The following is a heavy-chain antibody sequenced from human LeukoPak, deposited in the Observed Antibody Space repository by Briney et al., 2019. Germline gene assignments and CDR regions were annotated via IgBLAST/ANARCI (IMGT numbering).Heavy chain of an antibody. CDR2: ISVGGDT. J-gene: IGHJ4*02. Sequence: PGGSLRLSCAASRFSFSNYAMSWVRQAPGKGLEWVSAISVGGDTYYADSVRGRFTISRDSSKSTLYLQMNSLRAEDTAIYYCGKVRGPITVFGVAPTASFDYWGQGTLVTVSS. D-gene: IGHD3-3*01. CDR3: GKVRGPITVFGVAPTASFDY. V-gene: IGHV3-23*01. CDR1: RFSFSNYA.